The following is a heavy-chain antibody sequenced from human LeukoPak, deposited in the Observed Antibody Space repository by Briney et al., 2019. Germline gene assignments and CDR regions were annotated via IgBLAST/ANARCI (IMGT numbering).Heavy chain of an antibody. V-gene: IGHV4-39*01. J-gene: IGHJ4*02. CDR3: ARRPRTYFDW. CDR2: IYYSGST. Sequence: PSETLPLTCTVSGGSISSSSYQWDWIRQPPGKGLEWIGSIYYSGSTYYNPSLKSRVTISVDTSKNQFSLKLTSVTAADTAVYYCARRPRTYFDWWGQGTLVTVSS. CDR1: GGSISSSSYQ.